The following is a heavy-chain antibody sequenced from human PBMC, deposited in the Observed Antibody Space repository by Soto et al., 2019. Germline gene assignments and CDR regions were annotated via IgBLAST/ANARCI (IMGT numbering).Heavy chain of an antibody. D-gene: IGHD3-16*02. J-gene: IGHJ4*02. V-gene: IGHV3-23*01. CDR2: ISGSGGST. Sequence: PGGSLRLSCAASGFTFSSYAMSWVRQDPGKGLEWVSAISGSGGSTYYADSVKGRFTISRDNSKNTLYLQMNSLRAEDTAVYYCAKETVWGIWGSYRYVDYWGQGTLVTVSS. CDR1: GFTFSSYA. CDR3: AKETVWGIWGSYRYVDY.